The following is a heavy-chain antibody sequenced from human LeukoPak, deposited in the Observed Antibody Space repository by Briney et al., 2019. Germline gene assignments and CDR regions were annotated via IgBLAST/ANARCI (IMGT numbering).Heavy chain of an antibody. V-gene: IGHV3-30*02. CDR2: TRYDGSNK. CDR1: GFSFSSYG. D-gene: IGHD2/OR15-2a*01. J-gene: IGHJ4*02. CDR3: AKDKYYYFDY. Sequence: GGSLRLSCAASGFSFSSYGMHWVRQAPGKGLEWVTFTRYDGSNKNYADSVKGRFTISRDNSKNTLYLQMNSLRAEDTAVYYCAKDKYYYFDYWGQGTLVTVSS.